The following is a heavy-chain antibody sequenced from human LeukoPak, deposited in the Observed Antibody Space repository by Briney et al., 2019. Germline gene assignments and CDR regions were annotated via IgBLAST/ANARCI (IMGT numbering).Heavy chain of an antibody. CDR3: AKGSGGYDFWSGYYED. CDR2: ISWDGGST. J-gene: IGHJ4*02. D-gene: IGHD3-3*01. CDR1: GFTFDDYT. Sequence: GGSLRLSCAASGFTFDDYTMHWVRQAPGKGLEWVSLISWDGGSTYYADSVKGRFTISRDNSKNSLYLQMNSLRTEDTALYYCAKGSGGYDFWSGYYEDWGQGTLVTVSS. V-gene: IGHV3-43*01.